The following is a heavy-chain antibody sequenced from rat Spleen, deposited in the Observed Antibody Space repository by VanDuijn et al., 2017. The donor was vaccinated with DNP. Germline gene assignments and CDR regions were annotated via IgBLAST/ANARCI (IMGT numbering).Heavy chain of an antibody. V-gene: IGHV5-25*01. J-gene: IGHJ3*01. CDR3: ARHSAAGFAY. Sequence: EVQLVESGGGLVQPGRSLKFSCVVSGFTFINYDMAWVRQAPTKGLEWVASISISGGSTYYRDSVRGRFTVSRDNTKSTLYLQMDSLRSEDTATYYCARHSAAGFAYWGQGTLVTVSS. CDR1: GFTFINYD. CDR2: ISISGGST.